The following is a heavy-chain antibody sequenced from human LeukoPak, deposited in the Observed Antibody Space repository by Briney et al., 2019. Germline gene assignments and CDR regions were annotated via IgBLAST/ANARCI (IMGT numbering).Heavy chain of an antibody. D-gene: IGHD1-26*01. V-gene: IGHV4-30-2*01. J-gene: IGHJ3*02. CDR1: GGSISSGGYS. Sequence: PSETLSLTCAVSGGSISSGGYSWSWIRQPPGKGLEWIGYVYHSGSTYYNPSLKSRVTISVGTSKNQFSLKLSSVTAADTAVYYCARDSGPTNFADIWGQGTMVTVSS. CDR3: ARDSGPTNFADI. CDR2: VYHSGST.